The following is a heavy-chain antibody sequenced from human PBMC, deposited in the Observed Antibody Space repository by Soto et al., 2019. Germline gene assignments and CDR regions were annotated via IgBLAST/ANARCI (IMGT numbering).Heavy chain of an antibody. CDR2: FDPEDGET. CDR1: GGTFSSYT. D-gene: IGHD3-22*01. J-gene: IGHJ3*02. Sequence: ASVKVSCKASGGTFSSYTISWVRQAPGQGLEWMGGFDPEDGETIYAQKFQGRVTMTEDTSTDTAYMELSSLRSEDTAVYYCATGITMIVVVTSRDAFDIWGQGTMVTVSS. CDR3: ATGITMIVVVTSRDAFDI. V-gene: IGHV1-24*01.